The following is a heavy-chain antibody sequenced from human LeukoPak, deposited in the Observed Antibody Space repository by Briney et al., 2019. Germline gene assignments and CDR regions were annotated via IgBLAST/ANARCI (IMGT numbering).Heavy chain of an antibody. CDR3: ARGGSWFAP. J-gene: IGHJ5*02. CDR1: GFSFNTFW. V-gene: IGHV3-7*01. D-gene: IGHD3-10*01. Sequence: SGGSLRLSCAASGFSFNTFWMSWVRQAPGKGPEWVANIKPDGSEKSYVDSVKGRFTISRDNAKNSLYLQMNSPRAEDTALYYCARGGSWFAPWGQGTLVTVSS. CDR2: IKPDGSEK.